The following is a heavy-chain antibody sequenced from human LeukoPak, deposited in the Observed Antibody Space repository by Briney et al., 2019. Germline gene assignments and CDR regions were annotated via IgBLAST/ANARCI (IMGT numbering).Heavy chain of an antibody. J-gene: IGHJ4*02. D-gene: IGHD6-13*01. CDR2: IYYSGST. Sequence: SSETLSLTCTVSGGSISSGDYYWSWIRQPPGKGLEWIGYIYYSGSTYYNPSLQSRVTISVDTSKKQFSLKLSSVTAADTAVYYCARGGRRITAAPDYWGQGTLVTVSS. V-gene: IGHV4-30-4*08. CDR3: ARGGRRITAAPDY. CDR1: GGSISSGDYY.